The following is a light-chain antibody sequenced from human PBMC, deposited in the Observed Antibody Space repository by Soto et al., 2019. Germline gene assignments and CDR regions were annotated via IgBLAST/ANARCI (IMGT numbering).Light chain of an antibody. CDR3: QQSDTTPRT. Sequence: DLQMTQSPSSLSASVGDRVTITCRPSQSISSYLNWYQQKPGKAPQLLIYAASSLQSGVPSRFSGSGSGTYFTLTISSLQPEDFATYYCQQSDTTPRTFGGGTKVEIK. CDR1: QSISSY. CDR2: AAS. J-gene: IGKJ4*01. V-gene: IGKV1-39*01.